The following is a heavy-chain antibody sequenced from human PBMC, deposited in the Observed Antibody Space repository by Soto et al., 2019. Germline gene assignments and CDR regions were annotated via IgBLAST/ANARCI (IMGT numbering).Heavy chain of an antibody. CDR2: HSTSGAVT. Sequence: GGSLRLSCVASGFSLINYEMNWVRLAPGKGLEWVSYHSTSGAVTFYADSVKGRFTISRDNAKNSLYLQMTSLRVEDTAVYYCAKGPVAAAVLGSYYYGMDVWGQGTTVTVSS. D-gene: IGHD6-13*01. CDR3: AKGPVAAAVLGSYYYGMDV. CDR1: GFSLINYE. V-gene: IGHV3-48*03. J-gene: IGHJ6*02.